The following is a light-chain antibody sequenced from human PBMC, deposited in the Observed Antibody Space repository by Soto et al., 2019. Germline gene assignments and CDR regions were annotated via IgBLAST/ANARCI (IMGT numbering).Light chain of an antibody. CDR1: QSVRSSY. CDR3: QQYGSSPQT. J-gene: IGKJ1*01. V-gene: IGKV3-20*01. Sequence: EIVLTQSPGTLSLSPGERATLSCRASQSVRSSYLAWYQQKPGQAPRLLIYGASSRATGIPDRISDSGSGTDFTLTISRLEPEDFAVYYCQQYGSSPQTFGQGTKVDIK. CDR2: GAS.